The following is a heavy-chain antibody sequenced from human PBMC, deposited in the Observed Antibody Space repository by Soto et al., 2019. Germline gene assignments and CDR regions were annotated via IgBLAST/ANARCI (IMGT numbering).Heavy chain of an antibody. J-gene: IGHJ4*02. CDR1: GFTFSSYG. CDR3: ARDYDSSGYPRYYFDY. V-gene: IGHV3-33*01. Sequence: QVPLVESWGGVVQPGRSLRLSCAASGFTFSSYGMHWFRQAPGKGLEWVAVIWYDGSNKYYADSVKGRFTISRDHSKNTLYLQMNSLRAEDTAVYYCARDYDSSGYPRYYFDYWGQGTLVTVSS. CDR2: IWYDGSNK. D-gene: IGHD3-22*01.